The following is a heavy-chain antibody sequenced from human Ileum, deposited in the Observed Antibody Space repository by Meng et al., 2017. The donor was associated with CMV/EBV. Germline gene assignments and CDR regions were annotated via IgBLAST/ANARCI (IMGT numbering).Heavy chain of an antibody. Sequence: ASVKVSCKASGYTFTSYYIHWVRQAPGQGLEWMGWINPNSGGTNYAQKFQGRVTMTRDTSISTAYMELSRLRSDDTAVYYCARDQGGDSRGAGYSYGSIRFGYWGQGTLVTVSS. D-gene: IGHD5-18*01. CDR3: ARDQGGDSRGAGYSYGSIRFGY. J-gene: IGHJ4*02. V-gene: IGHV1-2*02. CDR1: GYTFTSYY. CDR2: INPNSGGT.